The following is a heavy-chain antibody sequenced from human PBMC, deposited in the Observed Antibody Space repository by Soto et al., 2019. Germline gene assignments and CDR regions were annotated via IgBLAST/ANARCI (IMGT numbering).Heavy chain of an antibody. D-gene: IGHD3-10*01. J-gene: IGHJ5*02. CDR1: GFSLSTSGVG. CDR2: IYWNDDK. CDR3: AHTRSELLWFGELSNWFDP. Sequence: SGPTLVKPTQTLTLTCTFSGFSLSTSGVGVGWIRQPPGKALEWLALIYWNDDKRYSPSLKSRLTITKDTSKNQVVLTMTNMDPVDTATYYCAHTRSELLWFGELSNWFDPWGQGTLVTVSS. V-gene: IGHV2-5*01.